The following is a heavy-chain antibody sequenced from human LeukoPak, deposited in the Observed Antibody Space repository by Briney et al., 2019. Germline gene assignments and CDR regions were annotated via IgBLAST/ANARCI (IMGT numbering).Heavy chain of an antibody. D-gene: IGHD2-2*01. Sequence: GASVKVSCKASGYTFTSYGISWVRQAPGQGLEWMGWISGYNGNTNYAQKLQGRVTMTTDTSTSTAYMELRSLRSDDTAVYYCASSNYCSSTSCYRGSYYHAFDIWGQGTMVTVSS. CDR2: ISGYNGNT. J-gene: IGHJ3*02. CDR3: ASSNYCSSTSCYRGSYYHAFDI. CDR1: GYTFTSYG. V-gene: IGHV1-18*01.